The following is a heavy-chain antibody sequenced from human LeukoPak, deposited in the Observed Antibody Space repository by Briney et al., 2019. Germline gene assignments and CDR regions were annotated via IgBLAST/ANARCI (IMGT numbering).Heavy chain of an antibody. CDR2: ISAYNSNT. V-gene: IGHV1-18*01. CDR3: ANSQMYYYDSSGYLDY. Sequence: ASVKVSCKASGYTFTSYGISWVRQAPGQGLEWMGWISAYNSNTNYAQKLQGRVTMTTDTSTSTAYMELRSLRSDDTAVYYCANSQMYYYDSSGYLDYWGQGTLVTVSS. J-gene: IGHJ4*02. CDR1: GYTFTSYG. D-gene: IGHD3-22*01.